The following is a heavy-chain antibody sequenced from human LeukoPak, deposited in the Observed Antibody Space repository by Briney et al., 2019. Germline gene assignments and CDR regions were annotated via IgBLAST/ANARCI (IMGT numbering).Heavy chain of an antibody. J-gene: IGHJ3*01. CDR1: GFNFITYS. CDR3: ARGILATSDAFDL. V-gene: IGHV3-48*01. CDR2: ISSSSSTR. Sequence: PGGSLRLSCGASGFNFITYSMNWVRQAPGKGLGWISYISSSSSTRFYADSVVGRFTISRDNAKDSVYLQMNGLRADDTATYYCARGILATSDAFDLWGRGTRVSVSS.